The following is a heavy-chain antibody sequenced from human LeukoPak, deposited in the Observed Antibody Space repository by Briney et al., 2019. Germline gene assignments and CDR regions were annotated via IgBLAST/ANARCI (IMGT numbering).Heavy chain of an antibody. D-gene: IGHD6-13*01. CDR3: ARDDVGSSWPRLDAFDI. CDR2: IWYDGSNK. J-gene: IGHJ3*02. Sequence: GGSLRLSCAASGFTFSSYGMHWVRQAPGKGLEWVAVIWYDGSNKYYADSVKGRFTISRDNSKNTLYLQMNSLRAEDTAVYYCARDDVGSSWPRLDAFDIWGQGTMVTVSS. CDR1: GFTFSSYG. V-gene: IGHV3-33*01.